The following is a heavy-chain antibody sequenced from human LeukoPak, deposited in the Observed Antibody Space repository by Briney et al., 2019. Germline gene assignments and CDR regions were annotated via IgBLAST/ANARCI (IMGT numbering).Heavy chain of an antibody. CDR3: ARAEGLVAFDY. CDR1: GGSISSGSYY. J-gene: IGHJ4*02. Sequence: SETLSLTRTVSGGSISSGSYYWSWIRQPAGKGLEWIGRIYTSGSTNYNPSLKSRVTISVDTSKNQFSMKLSSVTAADTGVYYCARAEGLVAFDYWGQGTLVTVSS. V-gene: IGHV4-61*02. D-gene: IGHD6-19*01. CDR2: IYTSGST.